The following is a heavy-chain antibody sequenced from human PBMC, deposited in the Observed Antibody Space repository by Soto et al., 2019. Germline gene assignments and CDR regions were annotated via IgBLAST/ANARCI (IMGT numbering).Heavy chain of an antibody. D-gene: IGHD4-4*01. CDR2: INHRGST. CDR1: GGSFSGYY. CDR3: ARVERGTTTTVVDAFDI. Sequence: SETLSLTCAVYGGSFSGYYWSWIRQPPGKGLEWIGEINHRGSTNYNPSLKSRVTISVDTSKNQFSLKMSFVTAADTALYYCARVERGTTTTVVDAFDIWGPGTMVTVSS. V-gene: IGHV4-34*01. J-gene: IGHJ3*02.